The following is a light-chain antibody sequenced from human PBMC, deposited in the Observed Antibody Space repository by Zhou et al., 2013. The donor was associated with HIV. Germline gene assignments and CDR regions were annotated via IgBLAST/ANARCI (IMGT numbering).Light chain of an antibody. V-gene: IGKV1-33*01. CDR2: DVS. CDR1: QDISTN. J-gene: IGKJ2*03. CDR3: QQYDNLPPGYS. Sequence: DIQMTQSPPSLSASIGDRVTITCRASQDISTNLNWYQQKPGKAPNLLIYDVSNLETGVPSRFSGSGSGTHFTFTISSLQPEDIATYYCQQYDNLPPGYSFGQGTKLEIK.